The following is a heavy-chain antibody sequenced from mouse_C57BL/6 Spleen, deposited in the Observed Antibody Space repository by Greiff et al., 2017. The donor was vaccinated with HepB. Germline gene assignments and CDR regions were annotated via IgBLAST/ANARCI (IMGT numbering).Heavy chain of an antibody. V-gene: IGHV1-61*01. CDR2: IYPSDSET. D-gene: IGHD4-1*01. Sequence: QVQLQQPGAELVRPVSSVKLSCKASGYTFTSYWMDWVKQRPGQGLEWIGNIYPSDSETHYNQKFKDKATLTVDKSSSTAYMQLSSLTSEDSAVYYCARRSNWAFAYWGQGTLVTVSA. CDR3: ARRSNWAFAY. J-gene: IGHJ3*01. CDR1: GYTFTSYW.